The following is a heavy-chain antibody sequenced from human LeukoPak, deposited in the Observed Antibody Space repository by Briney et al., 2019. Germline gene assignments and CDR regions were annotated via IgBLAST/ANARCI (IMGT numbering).Heavy chain of an antibody. CDR3: ARDGYGFDY. J-gene: IGHJ4*02. D-gene: IGHD4-17*01. V-gene: IGHV3-33*01. CDR2: IWYDGSNK. Sequence: PGRSLRLSCAASGFTFSSYGMHWVRQAPDKGLEWVAVIWYDGSNKYYADSVKGRFTISRDNSKNTLYLQMNSLRAEDTAVYYCARDGYGFDYWGQGTLVTVSS. CDR1: GFTFSSYG.